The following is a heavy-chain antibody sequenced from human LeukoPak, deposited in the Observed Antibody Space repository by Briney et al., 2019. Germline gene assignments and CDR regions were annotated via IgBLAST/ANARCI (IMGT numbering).Heavy chain of an antibody. CDR3: ARAWKGASAGYYYGMDV. CDR1: GYTFTSYY. J-gene: IGHJ6*02. Sequence: ASVNVSCKASGYTFTSYYMHWVRQAPGQGLEWMGIINPSGGSTSYAQKFQGRVTMTRDTSTSTVYMELSSLRSEDTAVYYCARAWKGASAGYYYGMDVWGQGTTVTVSS. CDR2: INPSGGST. V-gene: IGHV1-46*01. D-gene: IGHD1-1*01.